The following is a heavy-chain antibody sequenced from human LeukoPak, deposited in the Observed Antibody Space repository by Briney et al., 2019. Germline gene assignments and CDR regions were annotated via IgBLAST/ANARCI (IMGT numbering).Heavy chain of an antibody. J-gene: IGHJ6*03. V-gene: IGHV1-2*02. CDR3: ARDPQRYSSYYMDV. CDR2: INPNSGGT. Sequence: ASVKVSCKASGYTFTGYYMHWVRQAPGQGLEWMGWINPNSGGTNYAQKFQGRVTMTRDTSISTAYMELSRLRSDDTAVYYCARDPQRYSSYYMDVWGKGTTVTISS. CDR1: GYTFTGYY. D-gene: IGHD3-9*01.